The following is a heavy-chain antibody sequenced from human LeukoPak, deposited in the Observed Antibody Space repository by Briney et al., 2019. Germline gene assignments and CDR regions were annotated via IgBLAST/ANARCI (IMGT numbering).Heavy chain of an antibody. D-gene: IGHD4-17*01. CDR1: GFNFSIYN. CDR3: ARTTGISVTTSAFDI. J-gene: IGHJ3*02. CDR2: ISSGSTYT. Sequence: GGSLRLSCVASGFNFSIYNMNWVRQAPGKGLEWVSSISSGSTYTYYADSVKGRFTISRDNAKNSLYLQMNSLRAEDTAVYYRARTTGISVTTSAFDIWGQGTMVTVSS. V-gene: IGHV3-21*01.